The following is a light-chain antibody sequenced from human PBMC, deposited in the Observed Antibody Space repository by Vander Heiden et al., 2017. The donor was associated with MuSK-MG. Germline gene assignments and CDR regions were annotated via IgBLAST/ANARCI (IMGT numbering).Light chain of an antibody. CDR2: AAS. J-gene: IGKJ1*01. CDR1: QNIGTW. Sequence: DIQMTQSPSSVSASVGDRVTITCRASQNIGTWLAWYQQKPGKVPKHLIYAASTLQGGVPSRYSGSGSGTDFTLTITNLQAEDFATSFCQQAYSFPRTFGQGTKVEF. CDR3: QQAYSFPRT. V-gene: IGKV1-12*01.